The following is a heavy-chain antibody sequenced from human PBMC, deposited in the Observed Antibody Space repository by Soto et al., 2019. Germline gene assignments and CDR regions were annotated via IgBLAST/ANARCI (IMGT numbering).Heavy chain of an antibody. CDR3: AKVPEMYSSGWYVYYYGMDV. V-gene: IGHV3-23*01. CDR1: GFTFSSYA. J-gene: IGHJ6*02. CDR2: ISGSGGST. Sequence: GGSLRLSCAASGFTFSSYAMSWVRQAPGKGLEWVSAISGSGGSTYYADSVKGRFTISRDNSKNTLYLQMNSLRAEDTAVYYCAKVPEMYSSGWYVYYYGMDVWGQGTTVTVSS. D-gene: IGHD6-19*01.